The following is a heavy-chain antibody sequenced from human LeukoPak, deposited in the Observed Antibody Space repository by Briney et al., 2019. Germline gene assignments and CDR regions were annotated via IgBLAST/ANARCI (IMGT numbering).Heavy chain of an antibody. CDR3: AKDRTPLLWFGESHH. V-gene: IGHV3-23*01. D-gene: IGHD3-10*01. Sequence: GGSLRLSCAASGFTFSSYAMSWVRQAPGKGLEWVSAISGSGGSTYYADSVKGRFTISRDNSKNTLYLQMNSLRAEDTAVYYCAKDRTPLLWFGESHHWGQGTLVTVSS. CDR2: ISGSGGST. CDR1: GFTFSSYA. J-gene: IGHJ5*02.